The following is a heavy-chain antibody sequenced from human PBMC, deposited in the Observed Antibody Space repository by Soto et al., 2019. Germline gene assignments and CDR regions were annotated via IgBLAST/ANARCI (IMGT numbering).Heavy chain of an antibody. D-gene: IGHD3-22*01. J-gene: IGHJ4*02. CDR1: RGSISSGDHS. CDR2: IYSSGST. CDR3: APVPVYYSSGRLSYFDY. Sequence: SETLSLTWSVSRGSISSGDHSWSGIRQPPRKGLECIGYIYSSGSTYSNPSLKSRVTISVDTSKNQLSLKLSSVTAADMAVYYCAPVPVYYSSGRLSYFDYWGQETLVPFSS. V-gene: IGHV4-30-4*01.